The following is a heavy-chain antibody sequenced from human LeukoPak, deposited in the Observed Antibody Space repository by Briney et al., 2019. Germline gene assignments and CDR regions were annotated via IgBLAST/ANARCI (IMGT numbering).Heavy chain of an antibody. J-gene: IGHJ2*01. D-gene: IGHD4-17*01. Sequence: GGSLRLSCAASGFTFSSYSMNWVRQAPGKGLEWVSSISSSSSYIYYADSVKGRFTISRDNAKNSLYLQMNSLRAEDTAVYYCAREGGDYPARWYFDLWGRGTLVTVSS. CDR2: ISSSSSYI. CDR3: AREGGDYPARWYFDL. V-gene: IGHV3-21*01. CDR1: GFTFSSYS.